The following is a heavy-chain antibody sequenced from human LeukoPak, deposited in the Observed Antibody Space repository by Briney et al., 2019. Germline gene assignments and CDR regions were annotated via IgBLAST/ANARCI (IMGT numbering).Heavy chain of an antibody. CDR1: GFTFRSSG. J-gene: IGHJ4*02. D-gene: IGHD2-15*01. Sequence: GGSLTLSCAASGFTFRSSGMHWVRQAPGKGLEWVAYTRDDGSKNWYGDPVKGRFTISRDNPKNTLYLQMKSLRGEDTAVYYCTNGDCRGGRCSSGAYWGQGTLVTVSS. V-gene: IGHV3-30*02. CDR3: TNGDCRGGRCSSGAY. CDR2: TRDDGSKN.